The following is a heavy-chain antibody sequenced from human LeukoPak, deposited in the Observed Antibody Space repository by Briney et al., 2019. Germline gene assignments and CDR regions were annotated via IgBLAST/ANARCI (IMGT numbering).Heavy chain of an antibody. D-gene: IGHD3-9*01. CDR3: AKRPYFDWLLRVYFDY. V-gene: IGHV3-23*01. J-gene: IGHJ4*02. Sequence: GGSLRLSCAASGFTFSSYAMSWVRQAPGKGLEWVSAISGSGGSTYYADSVKGRFTISRDNSKNTLYLQMNSLRAEDTAVYYCAKRPYFDWLLRVYFDYWGQGTLVTVSS. CDR2: ISGSGGST. CDR1: GFTFSSYA.